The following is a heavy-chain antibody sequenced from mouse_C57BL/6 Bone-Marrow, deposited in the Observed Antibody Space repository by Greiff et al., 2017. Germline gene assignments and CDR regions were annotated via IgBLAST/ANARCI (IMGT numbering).Heavy chain of an antibody. D-gene: IGHD1-1*01. J-gene: IGHJ1*03. V-gene: IGHV1-55*01. CDR3: ASYYYGRSSFDV. Sequence: QVQLQQPGAELVKPGASVKMSCKASGYTFTSYWITWVKQRPGQGLEWIGDLYPGSGSTNYNEKFKSKATLTVDTSSSTAYMQLSSLTSEDSAVYYCASYYYGRSSFDVWGTGTTVTVSS. CDR1: GYTFTSYW. CDR2: LYPGSGST.